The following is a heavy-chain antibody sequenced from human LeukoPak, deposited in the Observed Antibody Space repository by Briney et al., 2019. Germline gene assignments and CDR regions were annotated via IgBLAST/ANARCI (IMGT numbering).Heavy chain of an antibody. V-gene: IGHV3-30*04. D-gene: IGHD2-2*01. J-gene: IGHJ4*02. CDR1: GFTFSSYA. CDR2: ISYDGSNK. Sequence: VGSLRLSCAASGFTFSSYAMHWVRQAPGKGLEWVAVISYDGSNKYYADSVKGRFTISRDNSKNTLYLQMNSLRAEDTAVYYCARESSTSCYDYWGQGTLVTVSS. CDR3: ARESSTSCYDY.